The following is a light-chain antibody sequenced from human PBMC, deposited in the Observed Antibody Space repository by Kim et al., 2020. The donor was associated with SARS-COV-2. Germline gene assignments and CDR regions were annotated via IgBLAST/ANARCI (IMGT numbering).Light chain of an antibody. CDR1: QSVSSN. CDR2: CAS. CDR3: QQYNNRRT. Sequence: EIVMTQSPATLSVSPGERATLSCRASQSVSSNLAWYQQKPGQAPRLLIYCASTRATGIPARFSGSGSGTEFTLTISSLQSEDFAVYYCQQYNNRRTFGQGTKLEI. J-gene: IGKJ2*01. V-gene: IGKV3-15*01.